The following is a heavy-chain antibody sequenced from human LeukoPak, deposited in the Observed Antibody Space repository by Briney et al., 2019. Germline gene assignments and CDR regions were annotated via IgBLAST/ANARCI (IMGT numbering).Heavy chain of an antibody. J-gene: IGHJ4*02. CDR2: IYYSGST. CDR1: GGSISSSSYY. CDR3: ARDKQRWLAVDY. Sequence: PSETLSLTCTVSGGSISSSSYYWGWIRQPPGKGLEWIGSIYYSGSTYYNPSLKSRVTISVDTSKNQFSLKLSSVTAADTAVYYCARDKQRWLAVDYWGQGTLVTVSS. V-gene: IGHV4-39*07. D-gene: IGHD5-24*01.